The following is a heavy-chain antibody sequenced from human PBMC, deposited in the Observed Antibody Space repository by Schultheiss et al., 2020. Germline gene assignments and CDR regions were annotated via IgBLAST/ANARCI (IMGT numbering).Heavy chain of an antibody. CDR3: AREWEGSGYYGAFDI. V-gene: IGHV4-61*08. CDR2: IYYSGST. D-gene: IGHD3-22*01. J-gene: IGHJ3*02. Sequence: SQTLSLTCTVSGGSISSGGYYWSWIRQHPGKGLEWIGYIYYSGSTNYNPSLKSRVTISVDTSKNQFSLKLSSVTAADTAVYYCAREWEGSGYYGAFDIWGQGTMVTVSS. CDR1: GGSISSGGYY.